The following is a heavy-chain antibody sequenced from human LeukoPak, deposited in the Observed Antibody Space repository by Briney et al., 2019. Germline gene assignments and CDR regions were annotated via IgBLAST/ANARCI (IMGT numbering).Heavy chain of an antibody. V-gene: IGHV4-59*12. CDR1: GGSISSYY. CDR3: ARVRAVADDAFDI. J-gene: IGHJ3*02. Sequence: PSETLSLTCTVSGGSISSYYWSWIRQPPGKGLEWIGYISYSGSTNYNPSLKSRVTISVDTSKSWFSLKLSSVTAADTAVYYCARVRAVADDAFDIWGQGTMVTVSS. CDR2: ISYSGST. D-gene: IGHD6-19*01.